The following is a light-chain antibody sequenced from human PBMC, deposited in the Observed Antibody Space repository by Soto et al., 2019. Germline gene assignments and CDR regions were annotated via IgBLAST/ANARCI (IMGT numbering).Light chain of an antibody. J-gene: IGKJ1*01. V-gene: IGKV1-39*01. CDR1: QTISNY. CDR3: QQTYSVPPT. Sequence: DIQMTQSPSSLSASVGDRVTITCRASQTISNYLNWYQQKPGKAPVLLIFAASSLQSGVPSRFSGSRSGRNFTLAISSLQPVDSAIYYCQQTYSVPPTFGRGTKVEI. CDR2: AAS.